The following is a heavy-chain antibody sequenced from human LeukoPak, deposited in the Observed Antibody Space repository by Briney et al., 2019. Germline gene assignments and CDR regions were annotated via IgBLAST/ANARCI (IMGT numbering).Heavy chain of an antibody. CDR1: RFTFSSYW. D-gene: IGHD3-22*01. CDR3: ARVVVIESYYYYYMDV. Sequence: GGSLRLSCAASRFTFSSYWMSWVRQAPGKGLEWVANIKQDGSEKYYVDSVKGRFTISRDNAKNSLYLQMNSLRAEDTAVYYCARVVVIESYYYYYMDVWGKGTTVTVSS. V-gene: IGHV3-7*04. J-gene: IGHJ6*03. CDR2: IKQDGSEK.